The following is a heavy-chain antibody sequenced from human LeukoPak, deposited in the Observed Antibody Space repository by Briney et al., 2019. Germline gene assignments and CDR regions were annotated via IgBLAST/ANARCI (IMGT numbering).Heavy chain of an antibody. CDR2: ISAYNGNT. J-gene: IGHJ4*02. CDR3: ARDGAAAGPEVQYYFDY. V-gene: IGHV1-18*01. Sequence: GASVKVSCKASGYTFTSYGISWVRQAPGQGLEWMGWISAYNGNTNYAQKLQGRVTMTTDTSTSTAYMELRSLRSDDTAVYYCARDGAAAGPEVQYYFDYWGQGTLVTVSS. CDR1: GYTFTSYG. D-gene: IGHD6-13*01.